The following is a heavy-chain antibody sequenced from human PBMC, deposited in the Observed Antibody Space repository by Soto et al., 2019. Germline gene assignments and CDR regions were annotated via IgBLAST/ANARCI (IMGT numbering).Heavy chain of an antibody. D-gene: IGHD1-26*01. CDR2: IHGDGDYM. CDR1: GFTFSCCA. Sequence: EVQLLDSGGGLVQPGGSLRLSCAASGFTFSCCAMSWVRQAPGKGLEWVSTIHGDGDYMQYTDSVKGRFTISRDNSMNTLYLQMDSLRGDDTAVYYCVKNRGGGSYTNWYFASWGRGTLVTVSS. J-gene: IGHJ2*01. CDR3: VKNRGGGSYTNWYFAS. V-gene: IGHV3-23*01.